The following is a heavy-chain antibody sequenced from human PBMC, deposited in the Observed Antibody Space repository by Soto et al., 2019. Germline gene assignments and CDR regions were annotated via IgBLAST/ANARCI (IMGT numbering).Heavy chain of an antibody. V-gene: IGHV3-23*01. CDR3: AKDYFYDFWSGYTNYYYYGMDV. CDR1: GFTFSSYA. CDR2: ISGSGGST. Sequence: GGSLRLSCAASGFTFSSYAMSWVRQAPGKGLEWVSAISGSGGSTYYADYVKGRFTISRDNSKNTLYLQMNSLRAEDTAVYYCAKDYFYDFWSGYTNYYYYGMDVWGQGTTVTVSS. D-gene: IGHD3-3*01. J-gene: IGHJ6*02.